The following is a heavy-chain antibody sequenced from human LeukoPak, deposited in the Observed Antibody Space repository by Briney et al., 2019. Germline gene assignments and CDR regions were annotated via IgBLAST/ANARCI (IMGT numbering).Heavy chain of an antibody. J-gene: IGHJ3*02. CDR3: ARDQQYDLYAFDI. V-gene: IGHV1-69*01. Sequence: ASVKVSCKASGGTFSTYAISGVRQPPGQGLEWMGGIIPIFGTANYAQKFQGRVTITADESTSTAYMELSSLRSEDTAVYYCARDQQYDLYAFDIWGQGTMVTVSS. CDR2: IIPIFGTA. CDR1: GGTFSTYA. D-gene: IGHD6-13*01.